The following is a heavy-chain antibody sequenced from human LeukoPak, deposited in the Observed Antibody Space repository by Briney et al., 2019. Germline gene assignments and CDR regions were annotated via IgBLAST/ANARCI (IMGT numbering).Heavy chain of an antibody. Sequence: SGGSLRLSCAASGFTFSSYSMNWVRQAPGKGLEWVSSISSSSSYIYYADSVKGRFTISRDNAKNSLYLQMNSLRAEDTAVYYCARDSEYCSSTSCSGGFDPWGQGTLVTVSS. D-gene: IGHD2-2*01. V-gene: IGHV3-21*01. CDR3: ARDSEYCSSTSCSGGFDP. CDR1: GFTFSSYS. J-gene: IGHJ5*02. CDR2: ISSSSSYI.